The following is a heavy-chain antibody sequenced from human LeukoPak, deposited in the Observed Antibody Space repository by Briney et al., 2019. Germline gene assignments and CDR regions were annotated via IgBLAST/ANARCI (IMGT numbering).Heavy chain of an antibody. J-gene: IGHJ4*02. V-gene: IGHV4-59*01. CDR2: IYYSGST. D-gene: IGHD3-10*01. CDR3: ARVGTYGSGSYLSWLDY. Sequence: SETLSLTCTVSGGSISSYYWSWIRQPPGKGLERIGYIYYSGSTNYNPSLKSRVTISVDTSKNQFSLKLSSVTAADTAVCYCARVGTYGSGSYLSWLDYWGQGTLVTVSS. CDR1: GGSISSYY.